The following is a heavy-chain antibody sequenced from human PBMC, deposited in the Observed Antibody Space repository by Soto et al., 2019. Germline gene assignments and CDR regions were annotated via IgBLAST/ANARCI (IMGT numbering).Heavy chain of an antibody. D-gene: IGHD5-18*01. CDR2: MNPNSGNT. Sequence: ASVKVSCKASGYTFTSYDINWVRQATGQGLEWMGWMNPNSGNTGYAQKFQGRVTMTRNTSISTAYMELSSLRSEDTAVYYCARGRGHSYGRNYYYYYGMDVWGQGNTVTVSS. CDR1: GYTFTSYD. J-gene: IGHJ6*02. CDR3: ARGRGHSYGRNYYYYYGMDV. V-gene: IGHV1-8*01.